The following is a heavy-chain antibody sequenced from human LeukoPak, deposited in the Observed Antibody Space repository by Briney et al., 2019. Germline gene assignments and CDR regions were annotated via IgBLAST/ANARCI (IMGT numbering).Heavy chain of an antibody. Sequence: SETLSLTCAVYGGSFSGYYWSWIRQPPGKGLEWIGFIYYSGNTNYNPSLKSRVTISVDTSKNQFSLKLSSMTAADTAVYYCARGALLWFGDRMEYYFDYWGQGTLLTVSS. CDR1: GGSFSGYY. V-gene: IGHV4-59*01. D-gene: IGHD3-10*01. J-gene: IGHJ4*02. CDR3: ARGALLWFGDRMEYYFDY. CDR2: IYYSGNT.